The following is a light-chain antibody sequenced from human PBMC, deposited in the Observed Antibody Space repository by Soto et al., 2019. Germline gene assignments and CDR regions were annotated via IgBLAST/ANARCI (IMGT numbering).Light chain of an antibody. CDR1: HSVSISY. J-gene: IGKJ5*01. Sequence: EIVLTQSPGTLSLSPGEKATLSCRASHSVSISYLAWYQQKPGQAPRLLIYVASSRATGIPDRFSGSGSGTDFTLTISRLEPEDFAVYYCQQYGSSLITFGQGTRLEIK. CDR2: VAS. V-gene: IGKV3-20*01. CDR3: QQYGSSLIT.